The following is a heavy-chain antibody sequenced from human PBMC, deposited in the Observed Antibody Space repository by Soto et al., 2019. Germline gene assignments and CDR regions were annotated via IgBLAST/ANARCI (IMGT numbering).Heavy chain of an antibody. CDR1: GFTFSIHE. J-gene: IGHJ4*02. CDR2: ISSIGVAT. CDR3: AREGRVGGIDY. Sequence: GGSLRLSCAASGFTFSIHEMNWVRQAPGKGLEWVSYISSIGVATYYADSVKGRFTISRDNAKNSLYLQMNSLRAEDTAVYYCAREGRVGGIDYWGQGTLVNVSS. V-gene: IGHV3-48*03. D-gene: IGHD6-19*01.